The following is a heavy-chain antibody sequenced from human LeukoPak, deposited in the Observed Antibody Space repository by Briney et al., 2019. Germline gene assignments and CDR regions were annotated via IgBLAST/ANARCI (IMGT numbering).Heavy chain of an antibody. CDR3: ARDHSTYYCGSGSDNWFDP. D-gene: IGHD3-10*01. V-gene: IGHV4-30-4*08. CDR1: GGSISSGDYY. J-gene: IGHJ5*02. CDR2: IYYSGST. Sequence: SQTLSLTCTVSGGSISSGDYYWSWIRQPPGKGLEWIGYIYYSGSTYYNPSLKSRVTISVDTSKNQFSLKLSSVTAADTAVYYCARDHSTYYCGSGSDNWFDPWGQGTLVTVSS.